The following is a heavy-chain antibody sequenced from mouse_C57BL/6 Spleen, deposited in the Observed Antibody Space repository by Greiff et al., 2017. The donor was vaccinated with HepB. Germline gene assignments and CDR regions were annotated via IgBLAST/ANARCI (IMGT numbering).Heavy chain of an antibody. D-gene: IGHD1-1*01. CDR1: GFNIKDYY. Sequence: VQLKQSGAELVRPGASVKLSCTASGFNIKDYYMHWVKQRPEPGLEWIGRIDPEDGDTEYAPKFQGKATMTAVTPSNTAYLQLSSLTSEDTAVYSCTAYYYGSSYNYWSQGATLTVSS. V-gene: IGHV14-1*01. J-gene: IGHJ2*01. CDR3: TAYYYGSSYNY. CDR2: IDPEDGDT.